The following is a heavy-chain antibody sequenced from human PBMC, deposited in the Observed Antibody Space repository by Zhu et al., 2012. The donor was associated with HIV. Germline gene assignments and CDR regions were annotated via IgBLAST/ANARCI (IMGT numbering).Heavy chain of an antibody. CDR3: ARSVKGQLVFDS. CDR1: GGSMSSHY. D-gene: IGHD1-1*01. CDR2: MYSSGST. V-gene: IGHV4-59*11. Sequence: QVQLQESGPQLVKPSETLSLTCTVSGGSMSSHYWNWVRQPPGKGLQWIGYMYSSGSTKYNFSLKSRVAISLDMSKNQFSLNLSSVTTADTAVYYCARSVKGQLVFDSWGQGVLVTVSS. J-gene: IGHJ4*02.